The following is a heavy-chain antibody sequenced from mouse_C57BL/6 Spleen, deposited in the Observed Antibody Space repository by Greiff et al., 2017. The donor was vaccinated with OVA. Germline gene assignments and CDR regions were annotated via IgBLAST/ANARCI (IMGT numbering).Heavy chain of an antibody. D-gene: IGHD2-1*01. CDR3: ARNGVYYGNYAYYFDY. Sequence: EVKLQQSGPELVKPGASVKISCKASGYTFTDYYMNWVKQSHGKSLEWIGDINPNNGGTSYNQKFKGKATLTVDKSSSTAYMELRSLTSEDSAVYYCARNGVYYGNYAYYFDYWGQGTTLTVSS. CDR1: GYTFTDYY. V-gene: IGHV1-26*01. J-gene: IGHJ2*01. CDR2: INPNNGGT.